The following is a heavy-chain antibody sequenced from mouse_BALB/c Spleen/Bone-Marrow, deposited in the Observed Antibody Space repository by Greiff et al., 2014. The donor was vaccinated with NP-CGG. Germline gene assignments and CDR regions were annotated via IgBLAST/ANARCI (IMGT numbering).Heavy chain of an antibody. Sequence: QVQLKESGAELVRPGSSVKISCKASGYAFSSYWMNWVKQRPGQGLEWIGQIYPGDGDTNYNGKFKGTATLTADKSSSTAYIQLSSLTSEDSAVYFCARMGDYSYYFDYWGQGTTLTVSS. J-gene: IGHJ2*01. CDR2: IYPGDGDT. V-gene: IGHV1-80*01. CDR1: GYAFSSYW. D-gene: IGHD1-1*01. CDR3: ARMGDYSYYFDY.